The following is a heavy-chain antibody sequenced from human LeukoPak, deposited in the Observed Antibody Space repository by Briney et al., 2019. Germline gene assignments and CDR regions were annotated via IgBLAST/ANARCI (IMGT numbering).Heavy chain of an antibody. V-gene: IGHV4-39*07. CDR3: ARDLGIAVAGTRYYFDY. Sequence: PSETLSLTCTVSGGSISSSTYYWGWIRQPPGKGLEWIGSIHYSGSTNYNPSLKSRVTISVDKSKNQFSLKLSSVAAADTAVYYCARDLGIAVAGTRYYFDYWGQGTLVTVSS. D-gene: IGHD6-19*01. CDR2: IHYSGST. CDR1: GGSISSSTYY. J-gene: IGHJ4*02.